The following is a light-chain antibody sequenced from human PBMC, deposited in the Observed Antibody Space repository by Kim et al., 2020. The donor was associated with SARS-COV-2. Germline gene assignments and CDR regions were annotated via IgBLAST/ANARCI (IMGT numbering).Light chain of an antibody. CDR2: EDD. CDR1: SGNIATNY. CDR3: QSYDNDIVV. V-gene: IGLV6-57*03. Sequence: GKTITISCPRSSGNIATNYVQWFQQRPGSVPTTLIYEDDQRPSGVPDRFSGSIDSSSNSASLIISGLKAEDEADYYCQSYDNDIVVFGGGTQLTVL. J-gene: IGLJ2*01.